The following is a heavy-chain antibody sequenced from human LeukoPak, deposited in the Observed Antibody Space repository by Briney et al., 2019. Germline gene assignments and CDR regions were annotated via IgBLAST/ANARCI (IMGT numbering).Heavy chain of an antibody. V-gene: IGHV4-59*01. D-gene: IGHD3-22*01. CDR3: ARGGDDSSGYYYGYYFDY. CDR2: IYYSGST. Sequence: PSETLSLTCTVSGASISSYYWGWIRQPPGKGLEWIGSIYYSGSTNYNPSLKSRVTISVDTSKNQFSLKLSSVTAADTAVYYCARGGDDSSGYYYGYYFDYWGQGTLVTVSS. CDR1: GASISSYY. J-gene: IGHJ4*02.